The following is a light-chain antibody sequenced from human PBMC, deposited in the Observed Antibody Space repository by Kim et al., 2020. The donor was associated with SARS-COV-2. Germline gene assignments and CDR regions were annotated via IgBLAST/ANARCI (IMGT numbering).Light chain of an antibody. CDR2: DAS. CDR3: QQYDNLPFT. Sequence: DIQVTQSPSSLSASLGDRVTITCQASQDISNYLNWYQQKPGKAPKLLINDASNLETGVPSRFSGSGSGTDFIFTISSLQPEDVATYFCQQYDNLPFTFGPGTKVDIK. J-gene: IGKJ3*01. V-gene: IGKV1-33*01. CDR1: QDISNY.